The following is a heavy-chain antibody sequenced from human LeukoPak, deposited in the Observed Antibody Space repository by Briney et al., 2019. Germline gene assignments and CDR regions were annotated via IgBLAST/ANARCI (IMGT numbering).Heavy chain of an antibody. Sequence: PGGSLRLSCAASGFTFSNYGMHWVRQAPGKGLEWVAFIRNDGSIKYYTDSVKGRFTISRDTSKNTLYLQMNSLRAEDTAVYYCAKDHLWFGELLFNDYWGQGTLVTVSS. D-gene: IGHD3-10*01. CDR2: IRNDGSIK. CDR1: GFTFSNYG. CDR3: AKDHLWFGELLFNDY. V-gene: IGHV3-30*02. J-gene: IGHJ4*02.